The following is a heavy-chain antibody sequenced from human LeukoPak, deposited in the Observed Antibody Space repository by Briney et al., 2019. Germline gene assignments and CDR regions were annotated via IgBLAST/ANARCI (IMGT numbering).Heavy chain of an antibody. CDR3: ARDGEWLDAFDI. CDR1: GGSFSGYY. D-gene: IGHD5-12*01. Sequence: SETLSLTCAVYGGSFSGYYWSWIRQPPGKGLEWIGEINHSGSTNYTPSLKSRVTISVDTSKNQFSLKLSSVTAADTAVYYCARDGEWLDAFDIWGQGTMVTVSS. CDR2: INHSGST. V-gene: IGHV4-34*01. J-gene: IGHJ3*02.